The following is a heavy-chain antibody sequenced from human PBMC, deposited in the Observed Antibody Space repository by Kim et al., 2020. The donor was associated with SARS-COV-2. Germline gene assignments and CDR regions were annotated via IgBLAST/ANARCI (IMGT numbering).Heavy chain of an antibody. Sequence: GGSLRLSCAASGFTFSSYEMNWVRQAPGKGLEWVSYISSSGSTIYYADSVKGRFTISRDNAKHSLYLQMNSLRAEDTAVYYCARSGVRAEQWRGKGDYWGQGTLVTVSS. V-gene: IGHV3-48*03. J-gene: IGHJ4*02. CDR3: ARSGVRAEQWRGKGDY. CDR2: ISSSGSTI. D-gene: IGHD6-19*01. CDR1: GFTFSSYE.